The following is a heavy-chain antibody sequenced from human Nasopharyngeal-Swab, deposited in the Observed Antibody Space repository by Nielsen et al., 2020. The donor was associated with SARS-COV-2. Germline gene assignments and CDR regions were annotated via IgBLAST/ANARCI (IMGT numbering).Heavy chain of an antibody. CDR3: ARRPYSSSSGDYYYGIDV. D-gene: IGHD6-6*01. J-gene: IGHJ6*02. V-gene: IGHV1-69*13. CDR2: IIPIFGIA. Sequence: SVKVSCKASGGTFSSYAISWVRQAPGQGLEWMGGIIPIFGIANYAQKSQGRVTITADESTSTAYMELSSLRSEDTAVYYCARRPYSSSSGDYYYGIDVWGQGTTVTVSS. CDR1: GGTFSSYA.